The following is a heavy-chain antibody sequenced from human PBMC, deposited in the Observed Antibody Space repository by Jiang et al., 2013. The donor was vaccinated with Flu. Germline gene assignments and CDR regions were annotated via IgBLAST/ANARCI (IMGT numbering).Heavy chain of an antibody. V-gene: IGHV4-30-4*01. Sequence: ISSGDYYWSWDPPAPTGRGRGVDWVRSITWEAPTTIVPPRVELPLSVDTSKNQFSLKLSSVTAADTAVYYCARAGTTRDRFSNDAFDIWGQGTLVTVSS. J-gene: IGHJ3*02. D-gene: IGHD4-17*01. CDR2: SITWEAP. CDR1: ISSGDYY. CDR3: ARAGTTRDRFSNDAFDI.